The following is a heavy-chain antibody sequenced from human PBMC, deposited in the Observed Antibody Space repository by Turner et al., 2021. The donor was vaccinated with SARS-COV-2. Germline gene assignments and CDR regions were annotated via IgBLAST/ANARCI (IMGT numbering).Heavy chain of an antibody. J-gene: IGHJ6*02. Sequence: QVQLQESGPGLVKPSQTLSLTCAVSGGSISSGDYYWSWIRQPPGKGLEWIGYIHYSGSTNYNPSLKSRVTISVDTSKNQFSLKLSSVTAADTALYYCARHGFSGWDGGGMDVWGQGTTVTVSS. CDR2: IHYSGST. CDR3: ARHGFSGWDGGGMDV. D-gene: IGHD6-19*01. V-gene: IGHV4-30-4*01. CDR1: GGSISSGDYY.